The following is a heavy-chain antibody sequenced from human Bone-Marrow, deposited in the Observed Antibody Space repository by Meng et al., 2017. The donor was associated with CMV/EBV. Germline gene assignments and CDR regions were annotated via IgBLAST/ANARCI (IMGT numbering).Heavy chain of an antibody. CDR3: ARGGGRVRFLEWLNY. Sequence: ASVKVSCKPSGYTFTAYYMHWLRQATGQGIEWMGWMNPNSGNTGDAQKFQGRITMTRDTSTSTAYMELSSLTSEDTAVYFCARGGGRVRFLEWLNYWGQGTLVTVSS. CDR2: MNPNSGNT. D-gene: IGHD3-3*01. CDR1: GYTFTAYY. J-gene: IGHJ4*02. V-gene: IGHV1-8*02.